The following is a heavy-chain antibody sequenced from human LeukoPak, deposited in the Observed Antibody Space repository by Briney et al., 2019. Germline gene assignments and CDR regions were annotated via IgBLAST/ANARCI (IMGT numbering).Heavy chain of an antibody. CDR2: VYHSGSA. J-gene: IGHJ4*02. D-gene: IGHD2-15*01. Sequence: SGTLSHTCAVSGDSISSPKWWSWVRQPPGKGLEWIGEVYHSGSANYNPSVKSRATISVDKSKNQFSLRLTSATAADTAVYYCARDLRGIVAPPRWGQGTLVSVSS. V-gene: IGHV4-4*02. CDR3: ARDLRGIVAPPR. CDR1: GDSISSPKW.